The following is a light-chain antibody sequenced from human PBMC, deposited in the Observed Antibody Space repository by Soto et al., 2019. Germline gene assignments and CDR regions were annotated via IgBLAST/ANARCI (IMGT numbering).Light chain of an antibody. CDR2: AAS. CDR3: QQYYSYPPT. J-gene: IGKJ2*01. V-gene: IGKV1-8*01. CDR1: QGISSY. Sequence: AIRMTPSPSSLSASTGDRVTISCRASQGISSYLAWYQQKPGKAPKLLIYAASTFQSGVPSRISGSGAGTDGTRTIGCRHSEDFTTYYCQQYYSYPPTCGHGTKLVIK.